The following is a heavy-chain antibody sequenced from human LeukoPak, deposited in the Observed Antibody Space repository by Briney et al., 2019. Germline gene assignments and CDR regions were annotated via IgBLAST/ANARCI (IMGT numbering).Heavy chain of an antibody. J-gene: IGHJ3*02. CDR2: INPSGGGT. CDR1: GYTFTSYY. Sequence: ASVKVSCKASGYTFTSYYMHWVRQAPGQGLEWMGVINPSGGGTSYARKFQGGVTMTRDTSTSTVYMELSSLRSEDTAVYYCARALYGGNFGYAFDIWGQGTMVIVSS. V-gene: IGHV1-46*01. D-gene: IGHD4-23*01. CDR3: ARALYGGNFGYAFDI.